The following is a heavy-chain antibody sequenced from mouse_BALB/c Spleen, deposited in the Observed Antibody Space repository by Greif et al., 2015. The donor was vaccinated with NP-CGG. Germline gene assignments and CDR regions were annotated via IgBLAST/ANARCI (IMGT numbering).Heavy chain of an antibody. J-gene: IGHJ4*01. CDR2: INPYNGDT. CDR1: GYSFTGYF. Sequence: VQLQQSGPELVKPGASVKISCKASGYSFTGYFMNWVMQSHGKSLEWIGRINPYNGDTFYNQKFKGKATLTVDKSSSTAHMELRSLASEDSAVYYCARGITTVVANAMDYWGQGTSVTVSS. CDR3: ARGITTVVANAMDY. D-gene: IGHD1-1*01. V-gene: IGHV1-20*02.